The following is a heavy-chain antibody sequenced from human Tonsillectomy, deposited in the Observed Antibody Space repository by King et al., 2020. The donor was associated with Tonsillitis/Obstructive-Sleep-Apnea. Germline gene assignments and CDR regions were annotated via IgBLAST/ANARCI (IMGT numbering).Heavy chain of an antibody. V-gene: IGHV1-2*02. D-gene: IGHD1-26*01. CDR3: ARVKEEGGSYHGAFDI. Sequence: QLVQSGAEVKKPGASVKVSCKASGYTFTGYYMHWVRQAPGQGLEWMGWINPNSGSTNYAQKFQGRVTMTRDTSISTAYMKLSRLRSDDTAVYYCARVKEEGGSYHGAFDIWGQGTMVTVCS. CDR1: GYTFTGYY. J-gene: IGHJ3*02. CDR2: INPNSGST.